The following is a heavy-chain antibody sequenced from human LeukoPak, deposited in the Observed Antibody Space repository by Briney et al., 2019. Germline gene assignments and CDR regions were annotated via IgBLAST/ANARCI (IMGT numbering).Heavy chain of an antibody. CDR2: ISGDGGST. Sequence: GGSLRLSCAASGFTFDDYAMHWVRQAPGKGLEWVSLISGDGGSTYYADSVKGRFTISRDNSKNSLYLQMNSLRTEDTALYYCAKDVYSGSYSDAFDIWGQGTMVTVSS. CDR1: GFTFDDYA. J-gene: IGHJ3*02. V-gene: IGHV3-43*02. CDR3: AKDVYSGSYSDAFDI. D-gene: IGHD1-26*01.